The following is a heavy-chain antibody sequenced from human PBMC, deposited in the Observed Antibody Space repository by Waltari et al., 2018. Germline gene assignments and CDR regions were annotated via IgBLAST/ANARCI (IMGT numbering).Heavy chain of an antibody. D-gene: IGHD2-15*01. CDR2: IYRSGNT. Sequence: QVQLQESGPGLVKPSETLSLTCAVSIDSISSGYYWAWIRQPPGKGLEWIGSIYRSGNTYYQPSLKSRVTLSVDTSRNHFSLELSSVTAADTALYYCAREAFCSAGNCDFRFDFWGPGTLVTVSS. V-gene: IGHV4-38-2*02. J-gene: IGHJ4*02. CDR3: AREAFCSAGNCDFRFDF. CDR1: IDSISSGYY.